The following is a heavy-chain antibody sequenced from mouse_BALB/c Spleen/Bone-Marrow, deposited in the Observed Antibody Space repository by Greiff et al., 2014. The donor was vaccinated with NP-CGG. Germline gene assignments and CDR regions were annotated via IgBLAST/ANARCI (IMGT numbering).Heavy chain of an antibody. CDR3: ARSPKRDYAMDY. V-gene: IGHV5-9-4*01. CDR2: ISSGGSYT. J-gene: IGHJ4*01. CDR1: GFTFSSYA. Sequence: DVHLVESGGGLVKPGGSLKLSCAASGFTFSSYAMSWVRQSPEKRLEWVAEISSGGSYTYYPDTVTGRFTISRDNAKNTLYLEMSSLRSEDTAMYYCARSPKRDYAMDYWGQGTSVTVSS.